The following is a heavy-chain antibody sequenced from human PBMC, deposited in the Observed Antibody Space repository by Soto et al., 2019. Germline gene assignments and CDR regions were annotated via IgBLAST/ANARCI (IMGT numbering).Heavy chain of an antibody. CDR3: AREASETSGYYWEHYYYGMDV. J-gene: IGHJ6*02. Sequence: SETLSLTCTVSGGSISSGGYYWSWIRQHPGKGLEWIGYIYYSGSTYYNPSLKSRVTISVDTSKNQFSVKLSSVSDADTAVYYCAREASETSGYYWEHYYYGMDVWGQGTTVTVSS. CDR1: GGSISSGGYY. V-gene: IGHV4-31*03. CDR2: IYYSGST. D-gene: IGHD3-22*01.